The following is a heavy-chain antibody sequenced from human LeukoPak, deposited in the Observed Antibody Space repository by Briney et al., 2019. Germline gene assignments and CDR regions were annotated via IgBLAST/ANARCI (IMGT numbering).Heavy chain of an antibody. CDR1: GYSISSGYY. CDR2: IYTSGST. CDR3: ASGAWSSSNELDY. Sequence: SETLSLTCTVSGYSISSGYYWGWIRQPAGKGLEWIGRIYTSGSTNYNPSLKSRVTMSVDTSKNQFSLKLSSVTAADTAVYYCASGAWSSSNELDYWGQGTLVTVSS. V-gene: IGHV4-4*07. J-gene: IGHJ4*02. D-gene: IGHD6-6*01.